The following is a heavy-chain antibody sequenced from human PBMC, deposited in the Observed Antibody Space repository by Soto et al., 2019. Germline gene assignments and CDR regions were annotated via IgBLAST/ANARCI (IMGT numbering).Heavy chain of an antibody. V-gene: IGHV2-5*02. CDR2: IYWDDDK. CDR3: AHTGGGSYYFAFDI. J-gene: IGHJ3*02. CDR1: GFSLSTSGVG. D-gene: IGHD1-26*01. Sequence: QITLKESGPTLVKPTQTLTLTCTFSGFSLSTSGVGVGWIRQPPGKALEWLALIYWDDDKRYSPSLKSRLTITKDTSKTQVVLTMTNMDPVDTATYYCAHTGGGSYYFAFDIWGQGTMVTVSS.